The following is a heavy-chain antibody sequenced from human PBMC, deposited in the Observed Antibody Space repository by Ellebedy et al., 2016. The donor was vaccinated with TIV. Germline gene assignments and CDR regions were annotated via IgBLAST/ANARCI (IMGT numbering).Heavy chain of an antibody. CDR3: ARDKDIVVVVAATTYDY. V-gene: IGHV1-18*04. Sequence: ASVKVSCXASGYTFTSYGISWVRQAPGQGLEWMGWISAYNGNTNYAQKLQGRVTMTTDTSTSTAYMELRSLRSDDTAVYYCARDKDIVVVVAATTYDYWGQGTLVTVSS. CDR1: GYTFTSYG. J-gene: IGHJ4*02. CDR2: ISAYNGNT. D-gene: IGHD2-15*01.